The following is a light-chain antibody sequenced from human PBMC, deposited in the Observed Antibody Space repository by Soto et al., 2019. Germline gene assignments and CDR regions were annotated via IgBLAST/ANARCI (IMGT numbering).Light chain of an antibody. CDR2: EVN. Sequence: QSVLTQPPSASGSPGQSVAISCTGTTSDVGGYNYDSWYQLHPGKAPKLMIYEVNMRPSGVPDRFSGSKSGNTASLTVSGLEAEDQADYCCSSYAGSNNDVFGPGTKLTVL. CDR3: SSYAGSNNDV. V-gene: IGLV2-8*01. J-gene: IGLJ1*01. CDR1: TSDVGGYNY.